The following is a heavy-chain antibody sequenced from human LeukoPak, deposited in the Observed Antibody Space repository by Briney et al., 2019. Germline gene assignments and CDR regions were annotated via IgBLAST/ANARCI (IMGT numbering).Heavy chain of an antibody. CDR1: GFTFHDFE. CDR3: ATKVAGSSHFSS. CDR2: VSGSGNEI. Sequence: GGSLRLSCAASGFTFHDFEMNWVCQAPGKGLEWVSYVSGSGNEIHYGDSVKGRFTISRDNAKSSLYLQMNSLRAEDTAIYYCATKVAGSSHFSSWGQGTLVTVSS. D-gene: IGHD6-19*01. V-gene: IGHV3-48*03. J-gene: IGHJ4*02.